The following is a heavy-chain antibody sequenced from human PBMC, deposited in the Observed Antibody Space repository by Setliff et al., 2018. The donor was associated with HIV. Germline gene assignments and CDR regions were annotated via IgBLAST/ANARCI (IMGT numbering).Heavy chain of an antibody. CDR2: MYYRGST. V-gene: IGHV4-39*01. J-gene: IGHJ5*02. Sequence: LSLTCTVSGGSISRSSYYWGWIRQPPGKGLEWIGSMYYRGSTYYNPSLKSRVSISADTSNNQLSLSLKYVTAADTATYYCARGDYRIIAAAGSGWFDPWGQGTLVTVS. CDR1: GGSISRSSYY. CDR3: ARGDYRIIAAAGSGWFDP. D-gene: IGHD6-13*01.